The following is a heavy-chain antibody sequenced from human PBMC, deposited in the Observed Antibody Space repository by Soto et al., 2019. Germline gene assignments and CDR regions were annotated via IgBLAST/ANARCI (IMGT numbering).Heavy chain of an antibody. CDR3: AGEIFGVIIANGGRGGIDY. CDR2: ISYDGSKK. J-gene: IGHJ4*02. Sequence: ESGGGVVQPGRSLRLSCAASGFTFSNEAMHWVRQAPGKGLEWVAVISYDGSKKYDADSVKGRFTISRDNSKNTLYLQMNRLRAEDTAVYYCAGEIFGVIIANGGRGGIDYWGQGTMVTVSS. CDR1: GFTFSNEA. V-gene: IGHV3-30*04. D-gene: IGHD3-3*01.